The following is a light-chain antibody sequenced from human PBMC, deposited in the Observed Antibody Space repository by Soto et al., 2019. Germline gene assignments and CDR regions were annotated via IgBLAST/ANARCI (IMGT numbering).Light chain of an antibody. CDR3: QVWDSDTDHVV. CDR2: DDD. V-gene: IGLV3-21*02. J-gene: IGLJ2*01. Sequence: SYELTQPPSVSVAPGQTASFTCGGHNIWSKSVHWYQQKPGQAPILVIYDDDDRPSGIPGRFSGSNSGSAATLTISRVEAGDEADYYWQVWDSDTDHVVFGGGTKVTVL. CDR1: NIWSKS.